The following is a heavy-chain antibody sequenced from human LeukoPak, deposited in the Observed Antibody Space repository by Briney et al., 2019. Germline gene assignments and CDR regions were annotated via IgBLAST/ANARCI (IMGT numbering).Heavy chain of an antibody. V-gene: IGHV1-46*01. J-gene: IGHJ4*02. D-gene: IGHD3-22*01. CDR1: GYTFTGYY. CDR2: INPSGGGT. CDR3: ARNYDTSGYYYDY. Sequence: ASVKVSCKASGYTFTGYYMHWVRQAPGRGLEWMGIINPSGGGTRYAQKFQGRVTMTRDTSTSTVYIELSSLKSEDTAMYYCARNYDTSGYYYDYWGQGTLVTVSS.